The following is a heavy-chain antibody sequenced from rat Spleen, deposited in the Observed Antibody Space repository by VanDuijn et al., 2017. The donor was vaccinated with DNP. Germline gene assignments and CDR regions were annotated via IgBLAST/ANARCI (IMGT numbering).Heavy chain of an antibody. V-gene: IGHV5-25*01. D-gene: IGHD1-11*01. CDR3: ARHYGGYYYAMDA. Sequence: EVQLVESGGGLVQPGRSLKLSCAASGFTFSNYDMAWVRQAPTKGLEWVASISTSGGSTYYRDSVKGRFTVSRDNAKSTLYLQMDSLRSEDTATYYCARHYGGYYYAMDAWGQGTSVTVSS. CDR1: GFTFSNYD. CDR2: ISTSGGST. J-gene: IGHJ4*01.